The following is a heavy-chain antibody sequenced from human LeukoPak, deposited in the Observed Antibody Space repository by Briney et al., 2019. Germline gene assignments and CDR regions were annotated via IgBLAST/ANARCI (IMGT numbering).Heavy chain of an antibody. J-gene: IGHJ3*02. CDR2: ISYDGSNK. CDR1: GFTFSSYG. CDR3: AKDYYDSSGYLDDFDI. V-gene: IGHV3-30*18. Sequence: PGGSLRLSCAASGFTFSSYGMHWVRQAPGKGLEWVAVISYDGSNKYYADSVKGRFTISRDNSKNTLYLQMNTLRAEDTAVYYCAKDYYDSSGYLDDFDIWGQGTMVTVSS. D-gene: IGHD3-22*01.